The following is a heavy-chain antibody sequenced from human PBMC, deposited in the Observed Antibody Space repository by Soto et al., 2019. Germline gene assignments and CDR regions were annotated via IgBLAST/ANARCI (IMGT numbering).Heavy chain of an antibody. Sequence: GASVKVSCKASGYSFTGNDLHWVRQAPGQGLEWMGWINPNSGDTSYAQRFQGTVTMTRDTSITTAYLEVNRLRSDDTAVYYCASGMTFAKLLDWFDPWGQGSLVPVSS. CDR2: INPNSGDT. CDR3: ASGMTFAKLLDWFDP. CDR1: GYSFTGND. V-gene: IGHV1-2*02. D-gene: IGHD1-26*01. J-gene: IGHJ5*02.